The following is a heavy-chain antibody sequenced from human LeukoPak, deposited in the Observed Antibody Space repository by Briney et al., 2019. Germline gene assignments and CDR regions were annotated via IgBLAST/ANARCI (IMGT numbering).Heavy chain of an antibody. CDR2: IYYSGST. Sequence: SETLSLTCTVSGGSISSSSYYWGWIRQPPGKGLEWIGSIYYSGSTYYSPSLKSRVTISVDTSKNQFSLKLSSVTAADTAVYYCASDPEMATIVGPPGVAFDIWGQGTMVTVSS. D-gene: IGHD5-24*01. CDR3: ASDPEMATIVGPPGVAFDI. V-gene: IGHV4-39*01. J-gene: IGHJ3*02. CDR1: GGSISSSSYY.